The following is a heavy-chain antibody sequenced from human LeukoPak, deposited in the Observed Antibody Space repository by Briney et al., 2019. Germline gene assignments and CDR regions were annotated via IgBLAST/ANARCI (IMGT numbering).Heavy chain of an antibody. Sequence: PGGSLILSCAASEITFSSYAMSLLRQAPGKRLELVLFIPGGCDRRYSADSVERRFTLSRDNTKTAQYLQRSSLSADETAVYYCASTPRADMGPRDFWGQGTLVTVSS. J-gene: IGHJ4*02. CDR3: ASTPRADMGPRDF. CDR2: IPGGCDRR. D-gene: IGHD1-14*01. CDR1: EITFSSYA. V-gene: IGHV3-23*01.